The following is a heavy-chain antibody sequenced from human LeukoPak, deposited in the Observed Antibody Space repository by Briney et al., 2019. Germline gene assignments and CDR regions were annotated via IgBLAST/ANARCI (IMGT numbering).Heavy chain of an antibody. D-gene: IGHD3-16*01. CDR2: ISAYNGNT. V-gene: IGHV1-18*01. Sequence: GASVKVSCKASGYTFSSYGISWVRQAPGQGLEWLGYISAYNGNTNYAQKVQGRITMTTDTSTSTAYMEMRSLRSDDTAVYWCARAAPQRGPRANVWGSYGPYFDFWGQGTLVTVSS. CDR1: GYTFSSYG. CDR3: ARAAPQRGPRANVWGSYGPYFDF. J-gene: IGHJ4*02.